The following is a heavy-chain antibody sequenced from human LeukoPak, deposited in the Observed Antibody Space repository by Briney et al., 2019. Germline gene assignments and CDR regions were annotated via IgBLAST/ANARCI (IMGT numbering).Heavy chain of an antibody. Sequence: SETLSLTCTVSGGSLSSSGHWWVWIRQPPGKGLEWIGSIHYSGKVYYNPSLKSRVTTSVDTSTDQFSLRLSSATAADTAIYYCARQSGDQSSAWYFDAWGQGTLVTVSP. CDR2: IHYSGKV. D-gene: IGHD6-19*01. CDR1: GGSLSSSGHW. V-gene: IGHV4-39*01. CDR3: ARQSGDQSSAWYFDA. J-gene: IGHJ4*02.